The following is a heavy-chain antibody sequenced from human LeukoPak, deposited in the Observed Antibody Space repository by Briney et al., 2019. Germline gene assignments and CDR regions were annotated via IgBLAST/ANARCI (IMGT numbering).Heavy chain of an antibody. CDR1: GFTFSSYG. J-gene: IGHJ5*02. V-gene: IGHV3-30*02. Sequence: GGSLRLSCAASGFTFSSYGMHWVRQAPGKGLEGVAVIWYDGSNKYYADSVKGRFTISRDNSKNTLYLQMNSLGDDDTAVYYCAKDGLNCSSISCHVSSWFDPWGQGTLVTVSS. CDR3: AKDGLNCSSISCHVSSWFDP. D-gene: IGHD2-2*01. CDR2: IWYDGSNK.